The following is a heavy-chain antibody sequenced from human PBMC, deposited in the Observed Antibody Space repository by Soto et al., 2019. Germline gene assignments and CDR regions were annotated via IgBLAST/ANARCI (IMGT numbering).Heavy chain of an antibody. Sequence: SETLSLTCTVSGGSISSYYWSWIRQPPGKGLEWIGYIYYSGSTNYNPSLKSRVTISVDTSKNQFSLKLSSVTAADTAVYYCARHLSTTIAPLPLDYWGQGTLVTVSS. V-gene: IGHV4-59*08. J-gene: IGHJ4*02. CDR1: GGSISSYY. CDR3: ARHLSTTIAPLPLDY. CDR2: IYYSGST. D-gene: IGHD1-1*01.